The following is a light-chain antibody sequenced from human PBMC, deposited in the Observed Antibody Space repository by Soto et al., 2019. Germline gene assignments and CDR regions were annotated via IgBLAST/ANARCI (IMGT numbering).Light chain of an antibody. CDR3: SSYTSSSPYVV. V-gene: IGLV2-14*01. CDR1: SSDVGGYNY. Sequence: QSALTQPASVSGSPGQSITISCTGTSSDVGGYNYVSWYQQHPGKAPKLMIYDVSNRPSGVSNRFSGSKSGNTASLTISGLQAEDDADYYCSSYTSSSPYVVFGGGTKVTVL. J-gene: IGLJ2*01. CDR2: DVS.